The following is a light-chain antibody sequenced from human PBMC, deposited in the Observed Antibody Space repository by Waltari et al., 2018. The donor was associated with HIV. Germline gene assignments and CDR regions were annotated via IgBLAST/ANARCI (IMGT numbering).Light chain of an antibody. CDR2: SAS. V-gene: IGKV1-12*02. CDR1: QDIGTW. Sequence: DIQMTQSPSPVSASVGDRVTITCRASQDIGTWLAWYQQNPGKAPKLQISSASTLESGVPSRFSGSGSGTDFTLTISSLQPEDLTTYYCQQANSFPFTFGPGTKVDIK. J-gene: IGKJ3*01. CDR3: QQANSFPFT.